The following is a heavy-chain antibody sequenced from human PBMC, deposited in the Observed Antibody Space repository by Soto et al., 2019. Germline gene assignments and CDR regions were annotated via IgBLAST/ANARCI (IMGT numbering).Heavy chain of an antibody. CDR3: VREPSRGNEWARYVDL. Sequence: EVQLVESGGGLVQPGGSLRLSCAASGFSLYNYAMDWVRQAPGQGLEWVSYISLSSANIHYADSVRGRFTVSRDNAKNSLSLQMNSLRAEDTAVYYCVREPSRGNEWARYVDLWGRGTLVTVSS. D-gene: IGHD1-1*01. CDR2: ISLSSANI. J-gene: IGHJ2*01. V-gene: IGHV3-48*01. CDR1: GFSLYNYA.